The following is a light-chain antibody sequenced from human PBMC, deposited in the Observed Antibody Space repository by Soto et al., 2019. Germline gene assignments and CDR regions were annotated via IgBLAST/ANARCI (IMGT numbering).Light chain of an antibody. CDR2: GDN. J-gene: IGLJ2*01. CDR1: SSNIGSYYD. V-gene: IGLV1-40*01. Sequence: QSVLTQPPSVSGAPGQRVTIPCTGSSSNIGSYYDVHWYQQLPGTVPKLLIYGDNNRPSGVPDRFSGSKSGTSASLAITGLQAEHEADYYCQSYDSSLRHVVFGGRTKPTVL. CDR3: QSYDSSLRHVV.